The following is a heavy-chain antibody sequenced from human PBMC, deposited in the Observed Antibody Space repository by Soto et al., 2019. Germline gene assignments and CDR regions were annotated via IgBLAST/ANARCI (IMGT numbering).Heavy chain of an antibody. CDR1: GYSFTSLD. J-gene: IGHJ4*02. Sequence: ASVKVSCTASGYSFTSLDINWVRQTAGQGLEWMGWMQPSTGRTGYAQKFQGRVTMTRDTSINTAYMELTTLTSDDTAFYYCARGVSAGVDYWGQGTLVTVSS. CDR2: MQPSTGRT. D-gene: IGHD1-26*01. CDR3: ARGVSAGVDY. V-gene: IGHV1-8*01.